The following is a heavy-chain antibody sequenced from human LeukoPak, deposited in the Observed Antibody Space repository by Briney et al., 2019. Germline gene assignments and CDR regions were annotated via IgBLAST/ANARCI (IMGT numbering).Heavy chain of an antibody. V-gene: IGHV3-64D*06. CDR2: ISSNGGST. CDR3: VKDRQRGYSYGFSDY. CDR1: GFTFSSYA. Sequence: EGSLRLSCSASGFTFSSYATHWVRQAPGKGLEYVSAISSNGGSTYYADSVKGRFTISRDNSKNTLYLQMSSLRAEDTAVYYCVKDRQRGYSYGFSDYWGQGTLVTVSS. D-gene: IGHD5-18*01. J-gene: IGHJ4*02.